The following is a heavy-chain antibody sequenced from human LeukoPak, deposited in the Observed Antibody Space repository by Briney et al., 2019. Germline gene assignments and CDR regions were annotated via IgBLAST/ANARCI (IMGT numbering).Heavy chain of an antibody. V-gene: IGHV4-4*07. CDR3: ARDLSGSLYFDY. CDR1: GASISSYY. CDR2: LYISGST. D-gene: IGHD3-10*01. J-gene: IGHJ4*02. Sequence: PSETLSLTCIVSGASISSYYYNWIRQTAGRGLEWIGRLYISGSTDYNPSLKSRGTISVDTSNNQFSLNLNSVTAADTAVYFCARDLSGSLYFDYWGQGVLVTVSS.